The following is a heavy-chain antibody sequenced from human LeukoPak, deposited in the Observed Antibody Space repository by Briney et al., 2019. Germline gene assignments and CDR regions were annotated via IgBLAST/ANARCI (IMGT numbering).Heavy chain of an antibody. J-gene: IGHJ4*02. D-gene: IGHD3-10*01. V-gene: IGHV4-59*01. Sequence: SETLSLTCTVSGGSISSYYWSWIRQPPGKGLEWIGYIYYSGSTNYNSSLKSRVTISVDTSKNQFSLKLSSVTAADTAVYYCARDRNYYHRWGQGTLVTVSS. CDR2: IYYSGST. CDR3: ARDRNYYHR. CDR1: GGSISSYY.